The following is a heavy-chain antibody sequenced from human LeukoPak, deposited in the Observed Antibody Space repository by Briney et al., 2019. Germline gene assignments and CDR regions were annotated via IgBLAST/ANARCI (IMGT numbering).Heavy chain of an antibody. CDR1: GGTFSSYA. CDR2: IIPILGIA. Sequence: SVKVSCKASGGTFSSYAISWVRQAPGQGLEWMGRIIPILGIANYAQKFQGRVTITADKSTSTAYMELSSLRSEDTAVYYCARATVTTGYYYGMDVWGQGTTVTVSS. D-gene: IGHD4-17*01. CDR3: ARATVTTGYYYGMDV. J-gene: IGHJ6*02. V-gene: IGHV1-69*04.